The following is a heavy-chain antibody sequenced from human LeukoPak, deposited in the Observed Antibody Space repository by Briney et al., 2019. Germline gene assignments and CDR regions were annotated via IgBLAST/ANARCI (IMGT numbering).Heavy chain of an antibody. CDR1: GYTFTNYW. Sequence: GASLKISCKGSGYTFTNYWIGWVRQMPGKGLEWLGIIFPGDSDTRSSPSFQGQVTLSADKSISTAYLQWTSLKASDTAMYYCARGERFDYWGQGTLVTVSS. J-gene: IGHJ4*02. CDR3: ARGERFDY. V-gene: IGHV5-51*01. CDR2: IFPGDSDT. D-gene: IGHD1-1*01.